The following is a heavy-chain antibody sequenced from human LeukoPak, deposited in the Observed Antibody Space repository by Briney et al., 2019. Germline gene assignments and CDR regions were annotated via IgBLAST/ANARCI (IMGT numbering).Heavy chain of an antibody. Sequence: PSETLSLTCAVYGGSFSGYYWSWIRQPAGKGLEWIGRIYTSGSTNYNPSLKSRVTMSVDTSKNQFSLKLSSVTAADTAVYYCAREYTGYSSSWYIDYWGQGTLVTVSS. CDR3: AREYTGYSSSWYIDY. CDR2: IYTSGST. J-gene: IGHJ4*02. V-gene: IGHV4-4*07. CDR1: GGSFSGYY. D-gene: IGHD6-13*01.